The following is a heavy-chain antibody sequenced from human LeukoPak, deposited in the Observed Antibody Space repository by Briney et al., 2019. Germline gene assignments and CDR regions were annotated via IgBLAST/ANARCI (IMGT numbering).Heavy chain of an antibody. Sequence: ASVKVSCKASGYTLTSYYMHWVRQAPGQGPEWMGIINPSGGSTSYAQKFQGRVTMTRDTSTSTVYMELSSLRSEDTAVYYCARDRSIAVAGTRGYFDYWGQGTLVTVSS. CDR1: GYTLTSYY. D-gene: IGHD6-19*01. CDR2: INPSGGST. CDR3: ARDRSIAVAGTRGYFDY. J-gene: IGHJ4*02. V-gene: IGHV1-46*01.